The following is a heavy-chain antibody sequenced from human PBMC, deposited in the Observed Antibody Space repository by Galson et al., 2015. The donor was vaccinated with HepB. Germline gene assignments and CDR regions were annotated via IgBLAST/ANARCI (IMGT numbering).Heavy chain of an antibody. V-gene: IGHV4-34*01. CDR2: INHSGST. J-gene: IGHJ6*02. D-gene: IGHD2-2*01. CDR1: GGSFSGYY. Sequence: SETLSLTCAVYGGSFSGYYWSWTRQPPGKGLEWIGEINHSGSTNYNPSLKSRVTISVDTSKNQFSLKLSAVTAADTAVYYCARWGPLGYCSSTSCYYYYGMDVWGQGTTVTVSS. CDR3: ARWGPLGYCSSTSCYYYYGMDV.